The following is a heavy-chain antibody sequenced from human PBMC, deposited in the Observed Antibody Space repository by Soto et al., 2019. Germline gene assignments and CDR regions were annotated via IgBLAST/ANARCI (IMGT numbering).Heavy chain of an antibody. J-gene: IGHJ6*02. CDR1: GFSFSDYG. Sequence: QVRLVESGGGVLQSGRSLRLSCAASGFSFSDYGMHWVRQAPGKGLEWVALIAYDGINKYYVDSVKGRFTISRDNSKSTLYLQLNSLRGDDTAVYFCAKSKWDGAAPSSLDVWGQGTAVTVSS. D-gene: IGHD1-26*01. V-gene: IGHV3-30*18. CDR3: AKSKWDGAAPSSLDV. CDR2: IAYDGINK.